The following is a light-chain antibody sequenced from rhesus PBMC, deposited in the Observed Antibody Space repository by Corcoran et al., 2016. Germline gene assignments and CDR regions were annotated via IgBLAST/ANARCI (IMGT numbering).Light chain of an antibody. CDR3: QQRNSYPLT. V-gene: IGKV1-38*01. J-gene: IGKJ4*01. Sequence: DIQLTKSPSSLSASVGDRVTIPCRARQGISRYLAWYQHKSGKAPKLLIYEATNLQSGVPSRFSGSGSGTEFTRTISSLQPEDFATDYGQQRNSYPLTFGGGTKVEIK. CDR1: QGISRY. CDR2: EAT.